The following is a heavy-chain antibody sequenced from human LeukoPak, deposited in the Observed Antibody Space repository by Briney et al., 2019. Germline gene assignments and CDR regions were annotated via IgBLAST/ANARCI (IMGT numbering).Heavy chain of an antibody. V-gene: IGHV3-48*01. CDR2: ISSSSSTI. D-gene: IGHD3-10*01. Sequence: ETLSLTCTVSGGSISSHYWSWVRQAPGKGLEWVSYISSSSSTIYYADSVKGRFTISRDNAKNSLYLQMNSLRAEDTAVYYCASGGTFGELLGEDYWGQGTLVTVSS. CDR3: ASGGTFGELLGEDY. CDR1: GGSISSHY. J-gene: IGHJ4*02.